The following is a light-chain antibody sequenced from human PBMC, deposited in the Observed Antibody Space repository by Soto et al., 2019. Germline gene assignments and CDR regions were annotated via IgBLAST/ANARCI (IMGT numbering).Light chain of an antibody. CDR3: QQSGSSPIT. CDR1: QSVSRSY. V-gene: IGKV3D-20*01. J-gene: IGKJ5*01. Sequence: EIVLAQSPATLSLSPGDRATLSCGASQSVSRSYLAWYRQKPGLAPRLIIYDASTRATGIPDRFSGSGSGTDFTLTISRLEPEDFAVYYCQQSGSSPITFGQGTRLEIK. CDR2: DAS.